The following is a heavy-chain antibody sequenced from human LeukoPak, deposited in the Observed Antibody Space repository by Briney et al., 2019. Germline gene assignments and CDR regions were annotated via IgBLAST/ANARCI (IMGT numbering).Heavy chain of an antibody. CDR1: GFTSSSYA. Sequence: GGPLRFSCAAPGFTSSSYAMSWVRQAPGKGLEGVSAISGSGGSTYYADSVKGRFTISRDNSKNTLYLQMNSLRAEDTAVYYCAKDPYSSSWYNWFDPWGQGTLVTVSS. V-gene: IGHV3-23*01. CDR3: AKDPYSSSWYNWFDP. CDR2: ISGSGGST. J-gene: IGHJ5*02. D-gene: IGHD6-13*01.